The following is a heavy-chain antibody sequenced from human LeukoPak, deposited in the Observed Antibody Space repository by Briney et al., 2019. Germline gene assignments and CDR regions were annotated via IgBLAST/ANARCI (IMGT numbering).Heavy chain of an antibody. CDR1: GFTFSGYW. Sequence: GGSLRLSCTASGFTFSGYWMSWVRQAPGKGLEWVANMKQDGSEIHYVDSVKGRFTISRDNSKDTLYLQMNSLTAEDTAVYYCARAAKGAFDIWGQGTVVTVSS. J-gene: IGHJ3*02. CDR3: ARAAKGAFDI. V-gene: IGHV3-7*05. CDR2: MKQDGSEI.